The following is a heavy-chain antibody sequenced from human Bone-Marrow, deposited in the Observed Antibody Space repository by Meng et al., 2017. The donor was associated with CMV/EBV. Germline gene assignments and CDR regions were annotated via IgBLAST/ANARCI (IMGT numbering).Heavy chain of an antibody. J-gene: IGHJ5*02. CDR3: ARDVFDP. CDR1: GFTVSSNY. Sequence: ALRLACAASGFTVSSNYMSWVRQAPGRGLEWVSVIYSGGSTYYADSVKGRFTISRDNSKNTLYLLMNSLRAEDTAVYYCARDVFDPWGQGTLVTVSS. CDR2: IYSGGST. V-gene: IGHV3-66*01.